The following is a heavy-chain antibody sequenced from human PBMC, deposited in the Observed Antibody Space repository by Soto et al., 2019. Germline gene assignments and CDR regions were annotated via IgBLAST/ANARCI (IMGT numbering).Heavy chain of an antibody. Sequence: GGSLRLSCAASGFTVSSNYMSWVRQAPRKGLEWVSVIYSGGSTYYADSVKGRFTISRDNSKNTLYLQMNSLRAEDTAVYYCARAQVGYSSSWLYFDYWGQGTLVTVSS. CDR1: GFTVSSNY. CDR3: ARAQVGYSSSWLYFDY. CDR2: IYSGGST. D-gene: IGHD6-13*01. J-gene: IGHJ4*02. V-gene: IGHV3-66*01.